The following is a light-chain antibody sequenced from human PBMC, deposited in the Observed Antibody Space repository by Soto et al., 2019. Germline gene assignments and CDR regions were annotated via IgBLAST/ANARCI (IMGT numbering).Light chain of an antibody. CDR1: SSNIGKNT. V-gene: IGLV1-44*01. CDR3: AAWDSSLNGHV. J-gene: IGLJ1*01. CDR2: TDN. Sequence: QSVLIQPPSASGTPGQRVTISCSGSSSNIGKNTVHWFQQLPGAAPQLLISTDNQRPSGVPDRFSGSKSGASGSLAISGFQSEDEADYYCAAWDSSLNGHVFGTGTKVTVL.